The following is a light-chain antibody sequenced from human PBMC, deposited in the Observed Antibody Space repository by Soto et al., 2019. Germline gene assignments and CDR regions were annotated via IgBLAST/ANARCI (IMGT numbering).Light chain of an antibody. Sequence: QSALTQPASVSGSHGQSITISCTGTSSDVGGYNYVSWYQQHPGKAPKLMIYDVSNRPSGVSNRFSGSKSGNTASLTISGLQAEDEADYYCSSYTSSSTLGVFGGGTNLTVL. CDR3: SSYTSSSTLGV. CDR1: SSDVGGYNY. V-gene: IGLV2-14*01. J-gene: IGLJ2*01. CDR2: DVS.